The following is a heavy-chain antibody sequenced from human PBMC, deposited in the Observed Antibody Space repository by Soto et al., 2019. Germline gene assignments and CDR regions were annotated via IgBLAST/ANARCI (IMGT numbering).Heavy chain of an antibody. V-gene: IGHV3-7*01. J-gene: IGHJ4*02. CDR3: ARDYGGNPGIY. D-gene: IGHD2-15*01. Sequence: PGGSLRLSCAASGFTFSSYWMSWVRQAPGKGLEWVANINQDGSEEYYVDSVKGRFTISRDNAKNSLSLQMNSLRTEDTAVYYCARDYGGNPGIYWGQGALVTVSS. CDR1: GFTFSSYW. CDR2: INQDGSEE.